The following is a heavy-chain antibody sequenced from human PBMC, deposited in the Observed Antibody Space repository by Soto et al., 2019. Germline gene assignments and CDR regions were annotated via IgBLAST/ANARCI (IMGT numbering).Heavy chain of an antibody. CDR3: AKNRGSGAPYYYDMDV. CDR2: ISYDGSNK. V-gene: IGHV3-30-3*01. CDR1: GFTFSSYA. Sequence: PAVSLRLSCAASGFTFSSYAMHWVRQAPGKGLERVAVISYDGSNKYYADTVKGRFTISRDNSKNTLYLQMNSLRAEDTAVYYCAKNRGSGAPYYYDMDVWGQGT. J-gene: IGHJ6*02. D-gene: IGHD3-10*01.